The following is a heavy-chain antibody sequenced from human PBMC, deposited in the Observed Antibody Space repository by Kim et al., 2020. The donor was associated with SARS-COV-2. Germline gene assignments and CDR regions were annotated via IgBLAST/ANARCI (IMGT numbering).Heavy chain of an antibody. J-gene: IGHJ4*02. CDR2: IYYSGST. D-gene: IGHD3-10*01. Sequence: SETLSLTCTVSGGSISSGGYYWSWIRQHPGKGLEWIGYIYYSGSTYYNPSLKSRVTISVDTSKNQFSLKLSSVTAADTAVYYCARASRYYYGSGSVKYYFDYWGQGTLVTVSS. CDR1: GGSISSGGYY. CDR3: ARASRYYYGSGSVKYYFDY. V-gene: IGHV4-31*03.